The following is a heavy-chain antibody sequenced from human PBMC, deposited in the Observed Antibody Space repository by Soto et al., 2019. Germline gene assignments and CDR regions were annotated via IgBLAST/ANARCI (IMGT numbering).Heavy chain of an antibody. Sequence: PSETLSLTCTVSGGSISSYYWSWIRQPPGKGLEWIGYIYYSGSTNYNPSLKSRVTISVDTSKNQFSLKLSSVTAADTAVYYCARENWNYYYYYYMDVWGKGTTVTVSS. CDR2: IYYSGST. J-gene: IGHJ6*03. CDR1: GGSISSYY. CDR3: ARENWNYYYYYYMDV. D-gene: IGHD1-1*01. V-gene: IGHV4-59*01.